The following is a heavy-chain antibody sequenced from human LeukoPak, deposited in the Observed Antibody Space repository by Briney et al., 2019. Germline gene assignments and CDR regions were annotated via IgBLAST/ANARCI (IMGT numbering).Heavy chain of an antibody. CDR3: ARDPSWDTRGFDY. Sequence: SETLSLTCVVYGGSFSGYYWSWIRQPPGKGLEWIGEINHSGSTNYNPSLKSRVTISVDTSKNQFSLKLSSVTAADTAVYYCARDPSWDTRGFDYWGQGTLVTVSS. V-gene: IGHV4-34*01. CDR2: INHSGST. J-gene: IGHJ4*02. D-gene: IGHD1-26*01. CDR1: GGSFSGYY.